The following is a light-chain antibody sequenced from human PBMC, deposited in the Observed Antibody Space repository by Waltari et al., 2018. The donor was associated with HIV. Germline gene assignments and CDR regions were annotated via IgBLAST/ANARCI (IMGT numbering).Light chain of an antibody. CDR1: QGISNY. Sequence: DIQMTQSPSSLSASVGDRVTIACRASQGISNYVAWYQQKAGKVPKLLIYAASTLQSGVPSRFSGGGSGTDFTLTIRSLQPEDGATYYCQKYNSAPPTFGQGTKVEIK. V-gene: IGKV1-27*01. CDR3: QKYNSAPPT. CDR2: AAS. J-gene: IGKJ1*01.